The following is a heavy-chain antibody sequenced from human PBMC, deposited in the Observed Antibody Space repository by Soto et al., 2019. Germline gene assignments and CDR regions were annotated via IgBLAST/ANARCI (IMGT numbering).Heavy chain of an antibody. CDR2: IIPIFGTA. Sequence: QVQLVQSGAEVKKPGSSVKVSCKASGGTFSSYAISWVRQAPGQGLEWMGGIIPIFGTANYTQKFQGRVTITADKSTSTAYMELSSLRSEDTAVYYCARDKWIQLTTFYYYYGMDVWGQGTTVTVSS. CDR3: ARDKWIQLTTFYYYYGMDV. D-gene: IGHD5-18*01. CDR1: GGTFSSYA. J-gene: IGHJ6*02. V-gene: IGHV1-69*06.